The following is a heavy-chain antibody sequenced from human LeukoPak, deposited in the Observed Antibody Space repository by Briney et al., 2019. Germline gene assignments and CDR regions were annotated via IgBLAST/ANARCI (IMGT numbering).Heavy chain of an antibody. CDR1: GYSISSGYY. J-gene: IGHJ5*02. CDR2: IYHSGST. CDR3: ARHSGSYFVRWFDP. V-gene: IGHV4-38-2*02. D-gene: IGHD1-26*01. Sequence: PSETLSLTCTVSGYSISSGYYWGWIQQPPGKGLEWIGSIYHSGSTYYNPSLKSRVTISVDTSKNQFSLKLSSVTAADTAVYYCARHSGSYFVRWFDPWGQGTLVTVSS.